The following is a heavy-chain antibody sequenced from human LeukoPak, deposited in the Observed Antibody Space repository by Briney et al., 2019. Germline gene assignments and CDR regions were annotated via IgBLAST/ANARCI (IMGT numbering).Heavy chain of an antibody. CDR2: SNHSGST. J-gene: IGHJ3*02. CDR1: GVSFSGYY. Sequence: SETLSLTCAVYGVSFSGYYWIWIRQPPGKGLEWIGESNHSGSTNYNPSLKSRVTISVDTSKNQFSLKLSSVTAADTAVYYCARQKWLRLSVFSRVAFDIWGQGTMVTVSS. CDR3: ARQKWLRLSVFSRVAFDI. D-gene: IGHD5-12*01. V-gene: IGHV4-34*01.